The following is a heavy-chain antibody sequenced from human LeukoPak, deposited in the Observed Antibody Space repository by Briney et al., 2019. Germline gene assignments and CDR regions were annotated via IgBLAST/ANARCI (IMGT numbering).Heavy chain of an antibody. CDR3: AKSVAIYFYYGLDV. V-gene: IGHV3-23*01. J-gene: IGHJ6*02. CDR2: ISGSGGST. D-gene: IGHD3-3*01. CDR1: GFTFSSYA. Sequence: GGSLRLSCAASGFTFSSYAMSWVRQTPGKGLEWVSAISGSGGSTYYADSVKGRFTISRDDSKNTLFLQMDSLRAEDTAPYYCAKSVAIYFYYGLDVWGQGTAVTVSS.